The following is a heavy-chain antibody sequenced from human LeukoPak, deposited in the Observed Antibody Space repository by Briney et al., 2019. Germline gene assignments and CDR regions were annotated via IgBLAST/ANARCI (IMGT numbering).Heavy chain of an antibody. CDR2: IYHDGST. J-gene: IGHJ4*02. V-gene: IGHV4-38-2*01. CDR3: ARGKRITMIVVVISPPHFDY. D-gene: IGHD3-22*01. Sequence: SETLSLTCAVSGYSINNGYYWGWIRQPPGKGLEWIGNIYHDGSTYYNPSLKSRVTISVDTSKNQFSLKLSSVTAADTAVYYCARGKRITMIVVVISPPHFDYWGQGTLVTVSS. CDR1: GYSINNGYY.